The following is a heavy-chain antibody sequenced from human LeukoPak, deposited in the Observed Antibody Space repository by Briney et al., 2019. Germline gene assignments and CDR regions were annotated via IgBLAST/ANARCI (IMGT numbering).Heavy chain of an antibody. V-gene: IGHV4-31*03. Sequence: TLSLTCTVSGGSISSGGYYWSWIRQHPGKGLEWIGYIYYSGSTYYNPSLKSRVTISVDTSKNQFSLKLSSVTAADTAVYYCARGWLFSSSGYYYSNWFDPWGQGTLVTVSS. CDR2: IYYSGST. CDR3: ARGWLFSSSGYYYSNWFDP. CDR1: GGSISSGGYY. D-gene: IGHD3-22*01. J-gene: IGHJ5*02.